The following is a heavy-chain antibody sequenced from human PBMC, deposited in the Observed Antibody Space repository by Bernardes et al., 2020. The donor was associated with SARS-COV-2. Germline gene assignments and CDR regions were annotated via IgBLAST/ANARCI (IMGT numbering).Heavy chain of an antibody. D-gene: IGHD4-17*01. CDR1: GFTFDDYA. CDR2: ISGDGGST. Sequence: GGSLRLSCAASGFTFDDYAMHWVRQAPGKGLEWVSLISGDGGSTYYADSVKGRFTISRDNSKNSLYLQMNSLRTEDTALYYCAKDMSGEVYYYYYGMDVWGQGTTVTVSS. CDR3: AKDMSGEVYYYYYGMDV. V-gene: IGHV3-43*02. J-gene: IGHJ6*02.